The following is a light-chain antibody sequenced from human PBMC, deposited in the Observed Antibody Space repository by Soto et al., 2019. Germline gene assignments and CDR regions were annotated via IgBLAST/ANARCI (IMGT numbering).Light chain of an antibody. J-gene: IGKJ1*01. CDR1: QSVNSNY. V-gene: IGKV3-20*01. CDR2: GIS. CDR3: QQYGRSPWT. Sequence: EMVMTQSPAILSVSPGESATLSCRASQSVNSNYLAWYQQHPGQPPRLLIYGISTRATGIPARFSGSGSGTEFSLTISSLQSEDFAVYYCQQYGRSPWTFGQGTKVDIK.